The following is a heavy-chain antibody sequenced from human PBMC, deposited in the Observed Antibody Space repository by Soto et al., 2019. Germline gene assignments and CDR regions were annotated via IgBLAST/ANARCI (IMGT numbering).Heavy chain of an antibody. V-gene: IGHV4-39*01. D-gene: IGHD6-6*01. CDR3: ARLGAARKSSYYYYGMDV. CDR1: GGSISSSSYY. Sequence: SETLSLTCTVSGGSISSSSYYWGWIRQPPGKGLEWIGSIYYSGSTYYNPSLKSRVTISVDTSKNQFSLKLSSVTAADTAVYYCARLGAARKSSYYYYGMDVWGQGTTVTVSS. J-gene: IGHJ6*02. CDR2: IYYSGST.